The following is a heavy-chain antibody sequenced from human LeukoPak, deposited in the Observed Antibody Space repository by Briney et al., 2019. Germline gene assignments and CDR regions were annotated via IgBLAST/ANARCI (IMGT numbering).Heavy chain of an antibody. J-gene: IGHJ5*02. V-gene: IGHV4-4*02. D-gene: IGHD3-3*01. CDR1: GGSISSNNW. CDR2: IYYSGST. CDR3: ARDSRYYDFWSGYYVGDNWFDP. Sequence: PSETLSLTCAVSGGSISSNNWWGWVRQPPGKGLEWIGYIYYSGSTNYNPSLKSRVTISVDTSKNQFSLKLSSVTAADTAVYYCARDSRYYDFWSGYYVGDNWFDPWGQGTLVTVSS.